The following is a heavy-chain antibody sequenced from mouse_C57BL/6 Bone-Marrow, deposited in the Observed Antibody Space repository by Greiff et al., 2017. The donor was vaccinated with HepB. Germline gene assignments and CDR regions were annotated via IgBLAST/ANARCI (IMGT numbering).Heavy chain of an antibody. CDR1: GFTFSSYA. Sequence: EVQVVESGGGLVKPGGSLKLSCAASGFTFSSYAMSWVRQTPEKRLEWVATISDGGSYTYYPDNVKGRFTISRDNAKNNLYLQMSHLKSEDTAMYYCARDPLAYYAMDYWGQGTSVTVSS. V-gene: IGHV5-4*01. J-gene: IGHJ4*01. CDR2: ISDGGSYT. CDR3: ARDPLAYYAMDY.